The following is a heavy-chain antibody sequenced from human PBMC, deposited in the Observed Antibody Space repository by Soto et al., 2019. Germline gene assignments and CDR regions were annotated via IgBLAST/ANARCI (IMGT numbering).Heavy chain of an antibody. CDR2: IYWDDEK. D-gene: IGHD3-3*01. J-gene: IGHJ5*02. CDR1: GFSLSSNGVG. Sequence: QITLKESGPTLVRPKQTLTLTCTFSGFSLSSNGVGVGWIRQPPGKALEWLAFIYWDDEKRYSPSLKSRLTITKDTSKNQVVLTLTNVDPVDTGTYYCAHIRSAVTQNNWFDPWGHGILVTVSA. V-gene: IGHV2-5*02. CDR3: AHIRSAVTQNNWFDP.